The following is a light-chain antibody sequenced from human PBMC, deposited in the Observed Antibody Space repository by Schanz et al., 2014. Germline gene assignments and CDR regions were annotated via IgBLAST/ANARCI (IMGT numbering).Light chain of an antibody. Sequence: EKVMTQSPATLSVSPGERATLSCRASQSVGSNVAWYQQKPGQAPRLLIYGASSRATGIPDRFSGSGSGTDFTLTISRLEPEDFAVYYCQQYGNSPPTFGRGTKVEIK. CDR3: QQYGNSPPT. J-gene: IGKJ1*01. V-gene: IGKV3-20*01. CDR2: GAS. CDR1: QSVGSN.